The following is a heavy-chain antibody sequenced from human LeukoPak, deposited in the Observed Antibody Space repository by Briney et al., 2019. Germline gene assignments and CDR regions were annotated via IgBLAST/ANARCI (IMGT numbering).Heavy chain of an antibody. J-gene: IGHJ6*02. V-gene: IGHV3-43*01. D-gene: IGHD5-12*01. CDR1: GFTFDDYS. CDR2: ISWDGGST. CDR3: ARGRGCSGVYHNYYYFGMDA. Sequence: GGSLGLSCAAPGFTFDDYSMRWIRQAPGKGLEWVSAISWDGGSTYYADSVKGRFTISRDDWKNSLYLQMNGLRADDTALYYCARGRGCSGVYHNYYYFGMDASSQATTVTVSS.